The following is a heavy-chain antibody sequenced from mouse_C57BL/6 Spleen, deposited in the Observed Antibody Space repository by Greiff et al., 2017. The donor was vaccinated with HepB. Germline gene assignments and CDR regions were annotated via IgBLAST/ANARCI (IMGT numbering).Heavy chain of an antibody. Sequence: VQLQESGAELVRPGASVTLSCKASGYTFTDYEMHWVKQTPVHGLEWIGAIDPETGGTAYNQKFKGKAILTADKSSSTAYMELRSLTSEDSAVYYCTKGLDYWGQGTTLTVSS. CDR2: IDPETGGT. CDR3: TKGLDY. J-gene: IGHJ2*01. V-gene: IGHV1-15*01. CDR1: GYTFTDYE. D-gene: IGHD3-3*01.